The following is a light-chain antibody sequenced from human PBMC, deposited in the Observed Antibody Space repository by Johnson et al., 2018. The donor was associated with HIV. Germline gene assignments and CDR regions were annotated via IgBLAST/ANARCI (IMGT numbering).Light chain of an antibody. Sequence: QSVLTQPPSVSAAPGQKVTISCSGSSSNIGKNYVSWYQQFPGTAPKLLIYENNKRPSGIPERFSGSKSGTSATLGITGLQSGDEADYYCATWDSSRGWVFGTGTKVTVL. CDR2: ENN. CDR1: SSNIGKNY. V-gene: IGLV1-51*02. CDR3: ATWDSSRGWV. J-gene: IGLJ1*01.